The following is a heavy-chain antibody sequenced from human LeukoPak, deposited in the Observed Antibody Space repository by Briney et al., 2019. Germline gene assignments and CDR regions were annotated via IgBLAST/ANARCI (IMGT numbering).Heavy chain of an antibody. CDR1: GDSVSSNSAA. D-gene: IGHD2-2*01. Sequence: SQTLSLTCAIFGDSVSSNSAAWNWIRQSPSRGLEWLGRTYYRSQWCNDYAVSVKGRITINPDTSKSQFSLQLNSVTAADTAVYYCAGVLSTSCCIYFDYWGQGTLVTVSS. J-gene: IGHJ4*02. V-gene: IGHV6-1*01. CDR3: AGVLSTSCCIYFDY. CDR2: TYYRSQWCN.